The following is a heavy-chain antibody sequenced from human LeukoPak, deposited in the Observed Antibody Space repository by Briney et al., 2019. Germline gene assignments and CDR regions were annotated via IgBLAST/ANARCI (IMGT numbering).Heavy chain of an antibody. CDR2: IYYSGST. CDR1: GGSISSYY. D-gene: IGHD4-17*01. CDR3: ARADHGDYVTNY. Sequence: KTSETLSLTCTVSGGSISSYYWSWIRQPPGKGLEWIGYIYYSGSTNYNPSLKSRVTISVDTSKNQFSLKLSSVTAADTAVYYCARADHGDYVTNYWGQGTLVTVSS. J-gene: IGHJ4*02. V-gene: IGHV4-59*01.